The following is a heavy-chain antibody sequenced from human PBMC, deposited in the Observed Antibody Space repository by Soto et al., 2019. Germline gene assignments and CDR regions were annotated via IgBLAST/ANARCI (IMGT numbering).Heavy chain of an antibody. D-gene: IGHD5-12*01. CDR1: GGSFSGYY. V-gene: IGHV4-34*01. J-gene: IGHJ4*02. CDR3: ARGSRDGYNCFDY. Sequence: QVQLQQWGAGLLKPSETLSLTCAVYGGSFSGYYWSWIRQPPGKGLEWIGEINHSGSTNYNPSLKSRVXXSXDXXKNQFSLKLSSVPAADTAVYYCARGSRDGYNCFDYWGQGTLVTVSS. CDR2: INHSGST.